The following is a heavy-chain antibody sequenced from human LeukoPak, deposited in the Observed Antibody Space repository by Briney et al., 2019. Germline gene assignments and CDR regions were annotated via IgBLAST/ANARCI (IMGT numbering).Heavy chain of an antibody. D-gene: IGHD5-18*01. J-gene: IGHJ3*02. CDR3: ATGDTPMTAARALGGGVFYVAFDS. V-gene: IGHV5-51*01. CDR2: IFPGDSDI. Sequence: GESLQISCQGSGYSFTNYWIAWVRQLAGKGLEWMGIIFPGDSDIRYGPSFQRQVTISADKSVSTAYLQWSSLKAPDTAMYYCATGDTPMTAARALGGGVFYVAFDSWGQGTMVTVSS. CDR1: GYSFTNYW.